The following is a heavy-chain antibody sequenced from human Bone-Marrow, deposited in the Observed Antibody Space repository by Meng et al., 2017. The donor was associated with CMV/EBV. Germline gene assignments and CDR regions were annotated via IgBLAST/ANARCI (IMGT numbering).Heavy chain of an antibody. Sequence: GESLKISCAASGFTFSSYAMSWVRQAPGKGLEWVSVIYSGGSTYYADSVKGRFTISRDNPKNTLYLQMNGLRADDTAVYYCARDRLPAADYCYFGMDVWGQGTTVTVSS. V-gene: IGHV3-53*01. CDR2: IYSGGST. D-gene: IGHD2-2*01. CDR1: GFTFSSYA. CDR3: ARDRLPAADYCYFGMDV. J-gene: IGHJ6*02.